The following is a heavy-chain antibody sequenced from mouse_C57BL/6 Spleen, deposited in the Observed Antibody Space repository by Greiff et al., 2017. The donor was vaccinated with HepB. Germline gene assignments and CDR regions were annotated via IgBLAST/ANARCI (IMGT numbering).Heavy chain of an antibody. Sequence: QVQLKESGAELVKPGASVKMSCKASGYTFTTYPIEWMKQNHGKSLEWIGNFHPYNDDTKYNEKFKGKATLTVEKSSSTVYLELSRLTSDDSAVYYCARGGYGNYLRGYAMDYWGQGTSVTVSS. CDR1: GYTFTTYP. CDR3: ARGGYGNYLRGYAMDY. D-gene: IGHD2-1*01. CDR2: FHPYNDDT. V-gene: IGHV1-47*01. J-gene: IGHJ4*01.